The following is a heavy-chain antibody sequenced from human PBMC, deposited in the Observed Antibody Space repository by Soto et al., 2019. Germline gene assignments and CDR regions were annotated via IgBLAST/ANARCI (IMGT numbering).Heavy chain of an antibody. J-gene: IGHJ4*02. Sequence: EVQLLESGGGLVQPGGSLRLSCAASGFTFSSYAMSWVRQAPGKGLEWVSAISGSGGSTYYADSVKGRFTISRDNSKNTLYLQMNSLRAEDTAVYYCAKAPRYCSGGSCYLDYWGQGTLVTVSS. CDR3: AKAPRYCSGGSCYLDY. CDR2: ISGSGGST. V-gene: IGHV3-23*01. CDR1: GFTFSSYA. D-gene: IGHD2-15*01.